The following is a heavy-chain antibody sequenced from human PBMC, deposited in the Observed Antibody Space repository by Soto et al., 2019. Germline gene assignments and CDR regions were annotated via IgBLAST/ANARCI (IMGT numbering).Heavy chain of an antibody. Sequence: GGSLRLSCAASGFTFSGSAMHWVRQASGKGLEWVGRIRSKANSYATAYAASVKGRFTISRDDSKNTAYLQMNSLKTEDTAVYYCTRDMVRGVIIGFDYYYYGMDVWGQGTTVTVSS. D-gene: IGHD3-10*01. CDR1: GFTFSGSA. CDR3: TRDMVRGVIIGFDYYYYGMDV. J-gene: IGHJ6*02. V-gene: IGHV3-73*01. CDR2: IRSKANSYAT.